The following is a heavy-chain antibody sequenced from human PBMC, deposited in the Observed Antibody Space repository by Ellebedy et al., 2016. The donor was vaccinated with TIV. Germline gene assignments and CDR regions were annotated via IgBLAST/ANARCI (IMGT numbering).Heavy chain of an antibody. Sequence: GESLKISXAASGFTFSSYAMSWVRQAPGKGLEWVSTISGSSGNTYYADSVKGRFTISRDNSKNTLYLQMNSLRAEDTAVYYCATSLDYFLELDYWGQGTLVTVSS. CDR1: GFTFSSYA. D-gene: IGHD3-3*01. V-gene: IGHV3-23*01. J-gene: IGHJ4*02. CDR3: ATSLDYFLELDY. CDR2: ISGSSGNT.